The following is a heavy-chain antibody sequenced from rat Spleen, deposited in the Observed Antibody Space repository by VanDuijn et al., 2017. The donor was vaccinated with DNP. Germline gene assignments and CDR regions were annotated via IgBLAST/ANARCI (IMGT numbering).Heavy chain of an antibody. Sequence: EVQLVESGGGLVQPGRSLKLSCAASGFTFSNYGMAWVRQAPTKGLEWVASISYDGGSTYYRDSVKGRFTISRDNAKSTLYLQMNSLRSEDMATYYCARQGHGYLYYLDYWGQGVMVTVSS. CDR2: ISYDGGST. D-gene: IGHD1-4*01. J-gene: IGHJ2*01. V-gene: IGHV5-29*01. CDR1: GFTFSNYG. CDR3: ARQGHGYLYYLDY.